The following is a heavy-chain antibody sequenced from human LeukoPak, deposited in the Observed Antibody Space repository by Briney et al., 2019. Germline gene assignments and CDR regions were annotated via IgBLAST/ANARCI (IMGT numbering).Heavy chain of an antibody. J-gene: IGHJ4*02. CDR1: GFTFSSYG. D-gene: IGHD6-19*01. Sequence: GGSLRLSCAASGFTFSSYGMHWVRQAPGKGLEWVAVIWYDGSNKYYADSVKGRFTISRDNSKNTLYLQMNSLRAEDTAVYYCAKPGTRYSSGWYYFGYWGQGTLVTVSS. CDR2: IWYDGSNK. CDR3: AKPGTRYSSGWYYFGY. V-gene: IGHV3-33*06.